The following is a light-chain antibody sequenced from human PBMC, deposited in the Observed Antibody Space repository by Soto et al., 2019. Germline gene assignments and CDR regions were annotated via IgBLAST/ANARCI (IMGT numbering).Light chain of an antibody. CDR2: DVR. Sequence: QAVVTQPASVSGSPGQSITISCTGTTSDVGDYNYVSWYQQHPGKAPKLMIYDVRNRPSGVSNRFSGSKSGNTASLTISGLQAEDEADYYCSSYRNTNTLVVFGGGTKVTVL. J-gene: IGLJ2*01. V-gene: IGLV2-14*01. CDR3: SSYRNTNTLVV. CDR1: TSDVGDYNY.